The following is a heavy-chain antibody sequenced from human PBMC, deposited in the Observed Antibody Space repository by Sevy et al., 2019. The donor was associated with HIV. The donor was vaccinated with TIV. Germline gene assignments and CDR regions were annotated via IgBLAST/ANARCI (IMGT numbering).Heavy chain of an antibody. J-gene: IGHJ4*02. Sequence: GGSLRLSCAASGFIFSSYGMHWVRQAPGKGLEWVTIISYDGSSKYYADSVKGRFTISRDNSENILYLQMNSLRTDDTAVYYCVKGGVTWELLDYWGQGTPVTVSS. V-gene: IGHV3-30*18. D-gene: IGHD1-26*01. CDR1: GFIFSSYG. CDR2: ISYDGSSK. CDR3: VKGGVTWELLDY.